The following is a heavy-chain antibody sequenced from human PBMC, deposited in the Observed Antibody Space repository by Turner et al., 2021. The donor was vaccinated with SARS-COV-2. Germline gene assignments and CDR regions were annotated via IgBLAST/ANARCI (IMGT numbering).Heavy chain of an antibody. J-gene: IGHJ4*02. CDR1: GGSFIGYY. V-gene: IGHV4-34*01. CDR2: VTYSGST. Sequence: QVPLQQWGAGLLKPSETLSPTCSVDGGSFIGYYWTWARQPPGKGLQWIGEVTYSGSTNYNPSLRGRLTISVDMYKNHFSLNLISVTAADTAIYYCARDPRAGIDYWGQGTLVTVSS. CDR3: ARDPRAGIDY. D-gene: IGHD3-10*01.